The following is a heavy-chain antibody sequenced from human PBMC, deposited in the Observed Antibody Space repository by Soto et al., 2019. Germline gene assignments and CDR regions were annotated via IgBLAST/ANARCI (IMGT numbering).Heavy chain of an antibody. V-gene: IGHV3-23*01. CDR2: ISGSGGST. J-gene: IGHJ4*02. Sequence: GGSLRLSCAASGFTFSSYAMSWVRQAPGKGLEWVSAISGSGGSTYYADSVKGRFTISRDNSKNTLYLQMNSLRAEDTAVYYCAKDLYYDFWSGYYWEADYWGQGTLVTVSS. D-gene: IGHD3-3*01. CDR3: AKDLYYDFWSGYYWEADY. CDR1: GFTFSSYA.